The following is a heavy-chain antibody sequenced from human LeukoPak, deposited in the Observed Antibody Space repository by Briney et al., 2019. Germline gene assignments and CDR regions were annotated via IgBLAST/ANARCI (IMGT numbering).Heavy chain of an antibody. CDR2: ISYDGSNK. Sequence: GGSLRLSRAASGFTFSSYAMHWVRQAPGKGLEWVAVISYDGSNKYYADSVKGRFTISRDNSKNTLYLQMNSLRAEDTAVYYCARDPRGIAVADNYYYYGMDVWGQGTTVTVSS. CDR1: GFTFSSYA. V-gene: IGHV3-30-3*01. J-gene: IGHJ6*02. CDR3: ARDPRGIAVADNYYYYGMDV. D-gene: IGHD6-19*01.